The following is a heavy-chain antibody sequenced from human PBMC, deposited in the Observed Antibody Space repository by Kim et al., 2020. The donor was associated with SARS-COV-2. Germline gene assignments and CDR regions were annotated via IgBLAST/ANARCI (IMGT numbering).Heavy chain of an antibody. J-gene: IGHJ3*02. Sequence: GKGRLTISRDNSKNTLYLQMNSLRAEDTAVYYCAKYDYVWGSYRDDAFDIWGQGTMVTVSS. CDR3: AKYDYVWGSYRDDAFDI. D-gene: IGHD3-16*02. V-gene: IGHV3-23*01.